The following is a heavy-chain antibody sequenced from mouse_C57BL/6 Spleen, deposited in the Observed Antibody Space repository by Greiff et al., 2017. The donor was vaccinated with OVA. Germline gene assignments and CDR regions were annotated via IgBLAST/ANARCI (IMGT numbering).Heavy chain of an antibody. V-gene: IGHV1-55*01. Sequence: VQLQQPGAELVKPGASVKMSCKASGYTFTSYWITWVKQRPGHGLEWIGDIYPGSGSTNYNEKFKSKATLTADTSSSTAYMQLSSLTPEDSAVYYCARGGYGSSYYAMDYWGQGTSVTVSS. CDR2: IYPGSGST. CDR1: GYTFTSYW. J-gene: IGHJ4*01. CDR3: ARGGYGSSYYAMDY. D-gene: IGHD1-1*01.